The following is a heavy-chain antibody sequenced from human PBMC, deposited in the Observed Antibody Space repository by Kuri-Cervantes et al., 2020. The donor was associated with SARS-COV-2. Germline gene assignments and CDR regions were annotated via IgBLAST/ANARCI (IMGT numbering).Heavy chain of an antibody. Sequence: GGSLRLSCAASGFTFSSYGMHWVRQAPGKGLEWVAVISYDGSNKYYADSVKGRFTISRDNSKNTLYLQMNSLRADDTAVYYCARGGEDAVQETRNWFEPWGQGTQVTVSS. CDR3: ARGGEDAVQETRNWFEP. CDR2: ISYDGSNK. J-gene: IGHJ5*02. V-gene: IGHV3-30*03. D-gene: IGHD1-1*01. CDR1: GFTFSSYG.